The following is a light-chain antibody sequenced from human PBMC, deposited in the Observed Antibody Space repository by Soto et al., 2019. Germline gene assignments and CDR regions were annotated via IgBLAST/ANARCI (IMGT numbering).Light chain of an antibody. Sequence: AIQMTQSPSSLSASGGDRVTLTCRASQDIRNDLRWYQQQPGKAPKLLIYVASSLQSGVPSRFSGSGSGTDFTLTISSLQPEDFATYYCLQDYNYPLTFGGGTKVDIK. J-gene: IGKJ4*01. CDR3: LQDYNYPLT. V-gene: IGKV1-6*01. CDR1: QDIRND. CDR2: VAS.